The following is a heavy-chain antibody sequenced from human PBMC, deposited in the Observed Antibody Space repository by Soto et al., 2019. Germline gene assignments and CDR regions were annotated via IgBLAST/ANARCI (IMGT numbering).Heavy chain of an antibody. CDR3: ARDSSGPGYSYGKFDY. CDR1: GVSVSTGGYF. D-gene: IGHD5-18*01. CDR2: IYYSGMT. V-gene: IGHV4-31*03. Sequence: TLSLTCTVSGVSVSTGGYFWTWIRQHPGKGLEWIGNIYYSGMTYYNPSLRGRVSISLDPSESQFSLKLNSVTAADTAVYYCARDSSGPGYSYGKFDYWGQGALVTVSS. J-gene: IGHJ4*02.